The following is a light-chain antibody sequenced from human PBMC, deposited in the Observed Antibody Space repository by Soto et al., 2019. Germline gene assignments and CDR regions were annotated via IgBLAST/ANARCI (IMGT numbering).Light chain of an antibody. CDR1: SSDVGAYKY. V-gene: IGLV2-14*03. J-gene: IGLJ6*01. Sequence: QSALTQPPSASGSPGQSVTISCTGTSSDVGAYKYVSWYQQHPGKAPKLIIYEVSSRPSGVSKRFSGSKAGNTASLTVSGLLDDDEADYFCASFRSGTILVFGSGTKVTVL. CDR2: EVS. CDR3: ASFRSGTILV.